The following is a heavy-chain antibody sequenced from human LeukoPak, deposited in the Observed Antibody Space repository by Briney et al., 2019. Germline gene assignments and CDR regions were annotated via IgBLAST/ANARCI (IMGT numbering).Heavy chain of an antibody. J-gene: IGHJ6*02. CDR3: AEQYQLLHYYGMDV. Sequence: ASVKVSCKASGGTFSIYAISWVRQAPGQGLEWMGGIIPIFGTANYAQKFQGRVTITADESTSTAYMELSSLRSEDTAVYYCAEQYQLLHYYGMDVWGQGTTVTVSS. CDR2: IIPIFGTA. V-gene: IGHV1-69*13. CDR1: GGTFSIYA. D-gene: IGHD2-2*01.